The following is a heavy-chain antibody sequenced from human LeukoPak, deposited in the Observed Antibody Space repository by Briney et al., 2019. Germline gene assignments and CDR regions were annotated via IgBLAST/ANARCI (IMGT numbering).Heavy chain of an antibody. CDR3: ARVPYLYYYGSGSYPSHPV. Sequence: ASVKVSCKASGYTFSSYGITWVRQAPGQGLEWMGWISAYNGNTNYAQKLQGRVTMTTDTSTSTAYMELRSLRSDDTAVYYCARVPYLYYYGSGSYPSHPVWGQGTLVTVSS. J-gene: IGHJ4*02. CDR1: GYTFSSYG. V-gene: IGHV1-18*01. D-gene: IGHD3-10*01. CDR2: ISAYNGNT.